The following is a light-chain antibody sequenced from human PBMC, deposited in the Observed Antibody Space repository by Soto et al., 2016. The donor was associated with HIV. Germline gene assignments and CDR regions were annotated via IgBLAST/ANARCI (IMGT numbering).Light chain of an antibody. J-gene: IGKJ1*01. CDR3: QQYNSVPWT. Sequence: DIQMTQFPSTLSASIGDRVTITCRASQSVSVWLAWYQQKPGKAPNLLIFKTSTLEFGVPSRFSASGSGTDFTLTLSSVQPDDVGTYYCQQYNSVPWTFGQGTKLEMK. V-gene: IGKV1-5*03. CDR2: KTS. CDR1: QSVSVW.